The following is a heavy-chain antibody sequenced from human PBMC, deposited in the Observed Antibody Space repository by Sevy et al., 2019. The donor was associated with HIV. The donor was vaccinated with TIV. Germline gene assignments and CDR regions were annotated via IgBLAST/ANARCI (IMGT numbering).Heavy chain of an antibody. V-gene: IGHV3-7*01. Sequence: GGSLRLSCAASGFTFSSYWMNWVRQAPGKGLEWVANIKQDGSEKYYVDSVKGRFTISRDNAKNSLYLQMNSLRAEDTAVYYCAGGITIFGVVPYGMDVWGQGTTVTVSS. CDR1: GFTFSSYW. D-gene: IGHD3-3*01. CDR3: AGGITIFGVVPYGMDV. J-gene: IGHJ6*02. CDR2: IKQDGSEK.